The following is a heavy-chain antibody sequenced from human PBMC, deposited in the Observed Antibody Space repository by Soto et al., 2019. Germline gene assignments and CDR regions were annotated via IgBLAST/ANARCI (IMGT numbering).Heavy chain of an antibody. CDR1: GFTFSSYA. D-gene: IGHD6-19*01. Sequence: EVQLLESGGGLVQPGGSLSLSCAASGFTFSSYAMNWVRQAPGKGLEWVSSISGSGGSTFYADSVKGRFTISRDNAKNTLYLQMNSLRAEDTAVYYCAKGYSVWYWGDFDYWGQGTLVTVSS. CDR2: ISGSGGST. CDR3: AKGYSVWYWGDFDY. J-gene: IGHJ4*02. V-gene: IGHV3-23*01.